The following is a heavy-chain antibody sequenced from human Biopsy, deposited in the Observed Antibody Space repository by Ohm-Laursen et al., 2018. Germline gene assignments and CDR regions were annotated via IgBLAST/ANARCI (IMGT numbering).Heavy chain of an antibody. J-gene: IGHJ3*02. D-gene: IGHD3-22*01. Sequence: SETLSLTCTVFGKTFSDYQWSWIRQPPGKGLEWIGQINQAGTTNYNPSLKSRVSISVDTSKNQFSLKLSSVAAADTAVYYCARHGDFYYDSNIVIGALDIWGQGTMVTVSS. V-gene: IGHV4-34*01. CDR1: GKTFSDYQ. CDR2: INQAGTT. CDR3: ARHGDFYYDSNIVIGALDI.